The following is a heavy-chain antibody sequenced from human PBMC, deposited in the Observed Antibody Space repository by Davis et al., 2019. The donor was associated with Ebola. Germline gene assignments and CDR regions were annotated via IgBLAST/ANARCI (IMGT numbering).Heavy chain of an antibody. Sequence: LSLTCAASGFTFSSNSMNWVRQAPGKGLEWVSFISSSSNYIYYADSVKGRFTVSRDNAKNSLYLQMNSLRAEDTAVYYCVRDPALVVTGGGRFFGLWGRGTLVTVSS. V-gene: IGHV3-21*01. D-gene: IGHD2-21*02. CDR1: GFTFSSNS. CDR3: VRDPALVVTGGGRFFGL. J-gene: IGHJ2*01. CDR2: ISSSSNYI.